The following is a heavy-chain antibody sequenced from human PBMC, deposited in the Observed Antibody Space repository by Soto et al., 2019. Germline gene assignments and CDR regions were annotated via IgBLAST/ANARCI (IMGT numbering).Heavy chain of an antibody. J-gene: IGHJ4*02. CDR1: GGSVNSGDYY. D-gene: IGHD3-10*01. V-gene: IGHV4-30-4*01. Sequence: PSETLSLTCSVSGGSVNSGDYYWSWIRQPPGKGLEWLGYTYYSGSTYYNPSLKSRAIISIDTSKSQFFLKLSSVTAADTAVYYCARVTGHLLFPGLWGQGALVTVSS. CDR2: TYYSGST. CDR3: ARVTGHLLFPGL.